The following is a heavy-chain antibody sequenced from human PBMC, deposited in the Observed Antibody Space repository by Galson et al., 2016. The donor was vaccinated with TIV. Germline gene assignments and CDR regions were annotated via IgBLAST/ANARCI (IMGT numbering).Heavy chain of an antibody. Sequence: SVKVSCKASGYTFTSYYMHWVRQAPGQGLEWMGIINPSGGSTSYAQKFQGRDTMTRDTSTSTVYMELSSLRSEDTAVYYCARVLEVAGTDYWGQGTLVTVSS. CDR3: ARVLEVAGTDY. V-gene: IGHV1-46*01. CDR1: GYTFTSYY. J-gene: IGHJ4*02. D-gene: IGHD6-19*01. CDR2: INPSGGST.